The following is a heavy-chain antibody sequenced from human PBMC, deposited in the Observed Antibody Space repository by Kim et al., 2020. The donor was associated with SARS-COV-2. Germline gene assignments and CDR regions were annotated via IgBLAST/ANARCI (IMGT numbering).Heavy chain of an antibody. V-gene: IGHV4-39*01. D-gene: IGHD3-16*01. Sequence: SETLSLTCSVSGGYINTSHYYWAWIRQPPGKGREWIGTIYHRGSTYYNPSLKIRVTISVDTSRNQFSLKLASVTAADPSEYDCARRTGAGGYFDFWGQGSAVTAAS. J-gene: IGHJ4*02. CDR1: GGYINTSHYY. CDR2: IYHRGST. CDR3: ARRTGAGGYFDF.